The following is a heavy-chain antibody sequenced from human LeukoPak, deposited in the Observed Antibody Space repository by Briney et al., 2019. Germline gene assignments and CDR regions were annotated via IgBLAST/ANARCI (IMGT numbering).Heavy chain of an antibody. D-gene: IGHD4-11*01. CDR2: ISAYNGNT. Sequence: ASVKVSCKASGYTFTSYGISWVRQAPGQGLEWMGWISAYNGNTNYAQKLQGRVTMTTDTSTSTAYMELRSLRSDDTAVYYCARARREGSILQGPFDYWGQGTLVTVSS. CDR3: ARARREGSILQGPFDY. V-gene: IGHV1-18*01. CDR1: GYTFTSYG. J-gene: IGHJ4*02.